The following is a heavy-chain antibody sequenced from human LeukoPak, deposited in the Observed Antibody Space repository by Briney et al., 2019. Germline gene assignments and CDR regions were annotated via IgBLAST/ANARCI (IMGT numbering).Heavy chain of an antibody. D-gene: IGHD1-26*01. J-gene: IGHJ4*02. CDR1: GGSISSSSYY. Sequence: SETLSLTCTVSGGSISSSSYYWGWIRQPPGKGLEWIGSIYYSGSTYYNPSLKSRVTISVGTSKNQFSLKLSSVTAADTAVYYCARLVHGATTPQYYFDYWGQGTLVTVSS. CDR2: IYYSGST. CDR3: ARLVHGATTPQYYFDY. V-gene: IGHV4-39*01.